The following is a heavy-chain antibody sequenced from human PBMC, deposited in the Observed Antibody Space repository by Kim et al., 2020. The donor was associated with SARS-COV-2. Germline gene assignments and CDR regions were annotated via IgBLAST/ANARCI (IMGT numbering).Heavy chain of an antibody. CDR3: VRHLNTAVTYFYFDD. D-gene: IGHD2-21*02. CDR2: LFHGGSA. V-gene: IGHV4-59*08. Sequence: SETLSLTCTVSGGSITINYLSWLRQPPGKGLEWIASLFHGGSALYNPSLRGRLSISIATSRKQISLKLDSVTAADTAIYYCVRHLNTAVTYFYFDDWGPG. J-gene: IGHJ4*02. CDR1: GGSITINY.